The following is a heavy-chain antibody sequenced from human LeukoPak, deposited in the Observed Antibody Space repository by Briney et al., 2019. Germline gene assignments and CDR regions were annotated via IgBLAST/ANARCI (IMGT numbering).Heavy chain of an antibody. V-gene: IGHV3-74*01. Sequence: GGSLTLSCVASGFTLSSFWMHWVRQAPGKGLEWVSRINGDGRSTSYADSVKGRFTISRDNAKNTLYLEMDSLRVEDTAFYYCARSYCSGGSCYGRFDPWGQGTLLTVSS. CDR2: INGDGRST. J-gene: IGHJ5*02. CDR3: ARSYCSGGSCYGRFDP. D-gene: IGHD2-15*01. CDR1: GFTLSSFW.